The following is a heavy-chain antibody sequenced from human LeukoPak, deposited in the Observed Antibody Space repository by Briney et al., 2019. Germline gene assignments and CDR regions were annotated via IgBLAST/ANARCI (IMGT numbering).Heavy chain of an antibody. V-gene: IGHV4-4*07. CDR2: IYISGST. D-gene: IGHD6-19*01. CDR1: GGSFSTYY. Sequence: PSETLSLTCTVSGGSFSTYYWSWIRQPAGKGLEWIGRIYISGSTNYNPSLKSRVTMSVDTSKNQFSLKLSSVTAADTAVYYCATRPRRGYSSGWEKQKGYMDVWGKGTTVIVSS. CDR3: ATRPRRGYSSGWEKQKGYMDV. J-gene: IGHJ6*03.